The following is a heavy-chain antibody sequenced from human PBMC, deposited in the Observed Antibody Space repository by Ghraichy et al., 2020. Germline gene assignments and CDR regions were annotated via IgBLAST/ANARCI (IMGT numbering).Heavy chain of an antibody. CDR1: GGSISSYY. J-gene: IGHJ4*02. D-gene: IGHD6-13*01. V-gene: IGHV4-59*08. CDR2: IYYSGST. Sequence: SETLSLTCTVSGGSISSYYWSWIRQPPGKGLEWIGYIYYSGSTNYNPSLKSRVTILVDTSKNQFSLKLSSVTAADTAVYYCARSSYPGIAAAGFDYWGQGTLVTVSS. CDR3: ARSSYPGIAAAGFDY.